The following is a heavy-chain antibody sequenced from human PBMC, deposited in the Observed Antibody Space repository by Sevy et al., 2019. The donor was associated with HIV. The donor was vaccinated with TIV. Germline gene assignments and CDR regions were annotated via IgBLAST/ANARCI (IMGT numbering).Heavy chain of an antibody. V-gene: IGHV3-23*01. J-gene: IGHJ4*02. CDR2: ISVSGGRT. D-gene: IGHD4-17*01. CDR1: GFTFTSYT. CDR3: AKRDYSDFVSPPIFDF. Sequence: GGSLRLSCAASGFTFTSYTMSWVRQAPGKGLEWVSDISVSGGRTYYSDSVKGRFTISRDNSKNTLSLQMSSLRAEDTAVYYCAKRDYSDFVSPPIFDFWGRGTLVTVSS.